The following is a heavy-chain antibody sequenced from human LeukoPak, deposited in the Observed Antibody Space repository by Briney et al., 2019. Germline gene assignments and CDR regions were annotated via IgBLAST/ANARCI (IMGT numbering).Heavy chain of an antibody. J-gene: IGHJ5*02. CDR2: ISGSGGST. Sequence: GGSLRLSCAASGFTFSSYAMSWVRQAPGKGLEWVSAISGSGGSTYYADSVKGRFTISRDNAKNSLHLQMNSLTSDDTALYFCTRDISGGYFNWFDPWGQGTLVVVSS. V-gene: IGHV3-23*01. CDR1: GFTFSSYA. D-gene: IGHD2-15*01. CDR3: TRDISGGYFNWFDP.